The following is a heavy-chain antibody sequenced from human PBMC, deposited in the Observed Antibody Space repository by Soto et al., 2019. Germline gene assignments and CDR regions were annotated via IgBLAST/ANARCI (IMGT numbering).Heavy chain of an antibody. CDR3: VHNIPIGQYGIYV. Sequence: SGPTLVNPTQTLTLTCTFTGFSVSNTGAGVAWIRQPPGKAPEWLALTYWNDDNPYSASLKTRLTITRDSSKNQVVLRLTNMDPMDTATYYCVHNIPIGQYGIYVWAQGLTVTVSS. V-gene: IGHV2-5*01. CDR2: TYWNDDN. D-gene: IGHD1-26*01. J-gene: IGHJ6*02. CDR1: GFSVSNTGAG.